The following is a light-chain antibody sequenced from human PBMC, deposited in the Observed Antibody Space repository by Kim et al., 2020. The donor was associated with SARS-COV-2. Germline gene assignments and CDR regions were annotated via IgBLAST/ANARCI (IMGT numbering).Light chain of an antibody. CDR2: GKN. CDR1: RLRSYY. Sequence: LGQTVRITCQGDRLRSYYASWYQQKPGQAPVLVIYGKNNRPSGIPDRFSGSSSGNTASLTITGAQAEDEADYYCNSRDSSGNHLWVFGGGTKLTVL. V-gene: IGLV3-19*01. J-gene: IGLJ3*02. CDR3: NSRDSSGNHLWV.